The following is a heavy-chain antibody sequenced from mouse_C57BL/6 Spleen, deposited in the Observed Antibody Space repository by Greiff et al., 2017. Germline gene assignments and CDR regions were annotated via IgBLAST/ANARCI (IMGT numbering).Heavy chain of an antibody. Sequence: QVQLQQSGAELMKPGASVKLSCKATGYTFTGYWIEWVKQRPGHGLEWNGEILPGSGSTNYNEKFKGKATFTADTSSNTAYMQLSSLTTEDSAIYYCARRRGYDGGLAYWGQGTLVTVSA. CDR2: ILPGSGST. CDR3: ARRRGYDGGLAY. V-gene: IGHV1-9*01. D-gene: IGHD2-2*01. CDR1: GYTFTGYW. J-gene: IGHJ3*01.